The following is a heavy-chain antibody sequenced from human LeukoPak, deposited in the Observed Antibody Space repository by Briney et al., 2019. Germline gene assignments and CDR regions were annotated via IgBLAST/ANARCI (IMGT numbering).Heavy chain of an antibody. Sequence: SVKVSCKASGYTFTSYGISWVRRAPGQGLEWMGGIIPIFGTANYAQKFQGRVTITTDESTSTAYMELSSLRSEDTAVYYCARDTRMSTRPLWFDRWGQGTLVTVSS. J-gene: IGHJ5*02. V-gene: IGHV1-69*05. D-gene: IGHD2-2*01. CDR1: GYTFTSYG. CDR3: ARDTRMSTRPLWFDR. CDR2: IIPIFGTA.